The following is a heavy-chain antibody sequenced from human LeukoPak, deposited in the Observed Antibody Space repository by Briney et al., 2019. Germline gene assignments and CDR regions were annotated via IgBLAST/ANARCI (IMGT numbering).Heavy chain of an antibody. D-gene: IGHD3-22*01. V-gene: IGHV1-18*04. Sequence: ASVKVSCKASGYTFTSYGISWVRQAPGQGLEWMGWISAYNGNTNYAQKLQGRVTMTTDTSTSTAYMELRSLRSDDTAVYYCARDAHYDSSGHHAFDIWGQGAMVTVSS. CDR3: ARDAHYDSSGHHAFDI. J-gene: IGHJ3*02. CDR1: GYTFTSYG. CDR2: ISAYNGNT.